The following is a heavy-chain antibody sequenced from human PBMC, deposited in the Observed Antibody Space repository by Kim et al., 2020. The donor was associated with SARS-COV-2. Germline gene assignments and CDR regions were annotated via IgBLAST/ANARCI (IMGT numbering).Heavy chain of an antibody. D-gene: IGHD5-18*01. Sequence: GGSLRLSCAASGFTFSDSYMSWIRQAPGKGLEWVSYISGSGNTIYYADSVKGRFTISRDNAKNSLYLQMNSLRDEDTAVYYCTRRRAMAFDYWGQGTLVTVSS. CDR3: TRRRAMAFDY. J-gene: IGHJ4*02. CDR1: GFTFSDSY. CDR2: ISGSGNTI. V-gene: IGHV3-11*01.